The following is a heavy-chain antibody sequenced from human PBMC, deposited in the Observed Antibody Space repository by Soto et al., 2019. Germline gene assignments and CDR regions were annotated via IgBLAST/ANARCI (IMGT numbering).Heavy chain of an antibody. CDR3: AKATSATCTGSICYSFDY. Sequence: VQLLESGGGLVQPGGSLRLSCVASGFTFSSYAMSWVRQTPGQRLEWVATFSGGRDTTWHADSVKGRFTVSRDSFKNTLALQMNSLRPEDTVLYYCAKATSATCTGSICYSFDYWGQGTLVTVSS. V-gene: IGHV3-23*01. CDR2: FSGGRDTT. D-gene: IGHD2-21*01. J-gene: IGHJ4*02. CDR1: GFTFSSYA.